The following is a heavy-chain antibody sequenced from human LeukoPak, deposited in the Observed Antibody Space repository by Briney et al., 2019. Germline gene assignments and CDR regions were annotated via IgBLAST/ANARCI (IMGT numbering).Heavy chain of an antibody. J-gene: IGHJ4*02. CDR1: GGSYSGYY. D-gene: IGHD3-16*02. CDR3: ARAHMYYDYIWGSYRRYYFDY. Sequence: SETLPLTCAVYGGSYSGYYWRWIRQPPGKALEWIGEINHSGSTNYNPSLKSRVTISVDTSKNQFSLKLSSVTAADTAVYYCARAHMYYDYIWGSYRRYYFDYWGQGTLVTVSS. V-gene: IGHV4-34*01. CDR2: INHSGST.